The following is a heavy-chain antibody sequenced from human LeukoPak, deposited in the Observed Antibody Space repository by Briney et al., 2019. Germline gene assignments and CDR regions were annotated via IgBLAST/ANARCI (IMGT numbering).Heavy chain of an antibody. V-gene: IGHV4-39*07. CDR2: GDYSGGT. J-gene: IGHJ4*02. CDR1: GDSFSSVTDY. CDR3: AGERGEEYSSGWYKTNFFDN. Sequence: SETLSLTCSVSGDSFSSVTDYWAWIRQPPGKGLEWIASGDYSGGTYYNPSLESRVAISADMSKKQISLKLTSVTGADTAVYYCAGERGEEYSSGWYKTNFFDNWGQGIRVTVSS. D-gene: IGHD6-19*01.